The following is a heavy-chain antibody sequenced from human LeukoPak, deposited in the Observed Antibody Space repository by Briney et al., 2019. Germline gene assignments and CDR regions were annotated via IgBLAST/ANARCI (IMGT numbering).Heavy chain of an antibody. V-gene: IGHV1-18*01. CDR1: GYKFKTFG. CDR3: ARDRSNSDF. CDR2: IRADKGKT. J-gene: IGHJ4*02. Sequence: AASVKVSRKTSGYKFKTFGISWVRQAPGQGLEWMGWIRADKGKTDYAQKFQDRVTLTIDTSTSTAYMELRSLTSDDTATYYCARDRSNSDFWGQGTLVTVS. D-gene: IGHD4-11*01.